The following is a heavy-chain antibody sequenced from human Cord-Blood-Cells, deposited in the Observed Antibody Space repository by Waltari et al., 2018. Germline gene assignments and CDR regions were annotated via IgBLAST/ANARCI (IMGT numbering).Heavy chain of an antibody. CDR2: IYSGGST. D-gene: IGHD4-4*01. CDR3: ARDVSNYEGMDV. J-gene: IGHJ6*02. V-gene: IGHV3-53*01. Sequence: EVQLVESGGGLIQPGGSLRLSCAASGFTVGSNYLSWVRQAPGKGLEWVSVIYSGGSTYYADSVKGRFTISRDNSKNTLYLQMNSLRAEDTAVYYCARDVSNYEGMDVWGQGTTVTVSS. CDR1: GFTVGSNY.